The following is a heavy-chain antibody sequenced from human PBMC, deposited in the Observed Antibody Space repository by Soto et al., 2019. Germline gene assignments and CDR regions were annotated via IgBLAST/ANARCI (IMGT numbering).Heavy chain of an antibody. CDR1: GVSVSTENHY. CDR3: ARGRNYGGSGYFFEHYIGY. V-gene: IGHV4-61*01. Sequence: SETLSLTCTVSGVSVSTENHYWSWIRQSPGKGLEWIGYVHYSGSTNYHPSLKGRVLISIGKSKRQFSLELRSVAAADTAVYFCARGRNYGGSGYFFEHYIGYWGQGTPVTVSS. D-gene: IGHD3-22*01. J-gene: IGHJ4*02. CDR2: VHYSGST.